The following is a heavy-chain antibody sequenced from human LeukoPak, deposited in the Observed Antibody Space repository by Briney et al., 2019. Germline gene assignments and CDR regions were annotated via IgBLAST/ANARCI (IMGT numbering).Heavy chain of an antibody. Sequence: ASVKVSCKASGYTFFYYGVTWVRQVPGQGLEWMGWISVDNGKTNYAQKLQGRVTLTTDISTSTAYMELRSLRSDDTAVYYCARVDCSGDSCYSAGYWGQGTLVTVSS. J-gene: IGHJ4*02. V-gene: IGHV1-18*01. D-gene: IGHD2-15*01. CDR3: ARVDCSGDSCYSAGY. CDR2: ISVDNGKT. CDR1: GYTFFYYG.